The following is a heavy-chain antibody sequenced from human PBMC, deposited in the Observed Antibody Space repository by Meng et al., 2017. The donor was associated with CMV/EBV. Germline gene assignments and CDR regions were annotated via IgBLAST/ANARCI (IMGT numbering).Heavy chain of an antibody. CDR1: GFTFSSYS. CDR2: ISSSSSYI. CDR3: ARDPSITPGQH. D-gene: IGHD5-24*01. Sequence: GESLKISCAASGFTFSSYSMNWVRQAPGKGLEWVSSISSSSSYIYYADSVKGRFTISRDNAKNSLYLQMNSLRAEDTAVYYCARDPSITPGQHWGQGTTVTVSS. J-gene: IGHJ1*01. V-gene: IGHV3-21*01.